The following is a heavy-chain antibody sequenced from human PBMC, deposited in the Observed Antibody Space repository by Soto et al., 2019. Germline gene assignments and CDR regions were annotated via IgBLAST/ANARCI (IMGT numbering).Heavy chain of an antibody. Sequence: GASVKVSFKASGGTFSSYAISWVRQAPGQGLGWMGGIIPIFGTANYAQKFQGRVTITADESTSTAYMELSSLRSEDTAVYYCAAGWDWQIYYYGMDVWGQGTTVTVSS. CDR3: AAGWDWQIYYYGMDV. V-gene: IGHV1-69*13. D-gene: IGHD3-9*01. J-gene: IGHJ6*02. CDR1: GGTFSSYA. CDR2: IIPIFGTA.